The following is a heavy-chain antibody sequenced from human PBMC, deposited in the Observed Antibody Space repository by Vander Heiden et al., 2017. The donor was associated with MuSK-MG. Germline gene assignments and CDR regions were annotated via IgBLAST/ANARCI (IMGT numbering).Heavy chain of an antibody. Sequence: EEQLVESGGRLVQPGGSLTPSCATSGFVFSDAAMHWVRQASGKGLEWLGRIRNKATSYATTYPASMQGRFTISRDESRATAYLQMHSLKTEETAIYYGTRVFTSGWPFDSWGQGTLGTVSS. D-gene: IGHD6-19*01. CDR2: IRNKATSYAT. V-gene: IGHV3-73*02. CDR3: TRVFTSGWPFDS. J-gene: IGHJ4*02. CDR1: GFVFSDAA.